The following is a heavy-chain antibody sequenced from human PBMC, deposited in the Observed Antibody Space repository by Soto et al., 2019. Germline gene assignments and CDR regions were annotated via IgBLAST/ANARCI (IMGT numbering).Heavy chain of an antibody. V-gene: IGHV3-30-3*01. J-gene: IGHJ6*02. Sequence: PGGSLRLSCAASGFTFSSYAMHWVRQAPGKGLEWVAVISYDGSNKYYADSVKGRFTISRDNSKNTLYLQMNSLRAEDTAVYYCAREVRSIAAAGYYYYYGMDVRGQGTTVTVSS. CDR2: ISYDGSNK. CDR3: AREVRSIAAAGYYYYYGMDV. D-gene: IGHD6-13*01. CDR1: GFTFSSYA.